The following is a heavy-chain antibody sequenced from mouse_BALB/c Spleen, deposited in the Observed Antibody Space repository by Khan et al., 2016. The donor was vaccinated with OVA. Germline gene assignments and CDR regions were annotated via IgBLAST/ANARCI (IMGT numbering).Heavy chain of an antibody. CDR2: IHPYTYDD. Sequence: EVQLQQSGPELVKPGASVKMSCKASGYTFTSYVMHWVKQKPGQGLEWIGYIHPYTYDDKYNEKFNGKATLTSDKSSSTAYMVLSSLTSDDSAVFYGVRALDYYDSSYEGFAYWGQGTLVTVSP. CDR1: GYTFTSYV. V-gene: IGHV1S136*01. J-gene: IGHJ3*01. CDR3: VRALDYYDSSYEGFAY. D-gene: IGHD1-1*01.